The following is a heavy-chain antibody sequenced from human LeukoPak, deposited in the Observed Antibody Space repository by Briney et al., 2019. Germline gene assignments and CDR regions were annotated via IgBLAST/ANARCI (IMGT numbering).Heavy chain of an antibody. CDR1: GFTFSSYS. D-gene: IGHD3-3*01. CDR2: ISSSSSYI. J-gene: IGHJ6*03. CDR3: ARANSLYDFWSGYYTRYYYMDV. Sequence: AGGCLRLSCAASGFTFSSYSMNWVRQAPGKGLEWVSSISSSSSYIYYADSVKGRFTISRDNAKNSLYLQMNSLRAEDTAVYYCARANSLYDFWSGYYTRYYYMDVWGKGTTVTVSS. V-gene: IGHV3-21*01.